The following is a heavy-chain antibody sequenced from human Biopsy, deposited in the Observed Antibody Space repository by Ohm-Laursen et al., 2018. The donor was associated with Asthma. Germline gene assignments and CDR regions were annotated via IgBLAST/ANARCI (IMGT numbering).Heavy chain of an antibody. CDR1: GFTFGDYC. CDR2: ISRDGGEK. CDR3: ARTVRFWSPYHAEHYQL. V-gene: IGHV3-7*01. Sequence: SLRLSCAASGFTFGDYCMSWVRQVPGQGLEWVANISRDGGEKNHVDSLKGRFTISRDNAKNLLFLQMNSLRAEDTAVYYCARTVRFWSPYHAEHYQLWGQGTLVTVSS. J-gene: IGHJ1*01. D-gene: IGHD3-3*01.